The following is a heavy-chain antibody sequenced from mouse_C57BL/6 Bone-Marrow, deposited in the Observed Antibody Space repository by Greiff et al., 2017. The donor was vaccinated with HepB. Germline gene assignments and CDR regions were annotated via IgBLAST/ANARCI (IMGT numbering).Heavy chain of an antibody. D-gene: IGHD4-1*01. CDR2: IRNKANNHAT. V-gene: IGHV6-6*01. CDR3: TRTGTGGYFDV. J-gene: IGHJ1*03. CDR1: GFTFSDAW. Sequence: LQQSGGGLVQPGGSMKLSCAASGFTFSDAWMAWVRQSPEKGLEWVAEIRNKANNHATYYAESVKGRFTISRDDSKSSVYLQMNSLRAEDTGIYYCTRTGTGGYFDVWGTGTTVTVSS.